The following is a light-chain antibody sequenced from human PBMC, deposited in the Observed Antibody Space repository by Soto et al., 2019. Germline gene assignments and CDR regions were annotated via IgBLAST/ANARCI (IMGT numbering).Light chain of an antibody. CDR2: GAF. V-gene: IGKV3-15*01. CDR1: QSAGTN. Sequence: MVVTQSAATLTVSPGERATLSCRASQSAGTNLAWYQQKPGQAPRLLIHGAFTRATGIPARFSGSGSGTEFTLTISSLQSEDFAVYYCQQYDNWPPITFGQGTRLEIK. CDR3: QQYDNWPPIT. J-gene: IGKJ5*01.